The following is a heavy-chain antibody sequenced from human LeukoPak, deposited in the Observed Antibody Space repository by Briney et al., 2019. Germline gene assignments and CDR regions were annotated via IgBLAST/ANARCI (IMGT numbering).Heavy chain of an antibody. CDR2: ISGSGGST. CDR3: AKDLPYYDILTGYYTNYYFDY. J-gene: IGHJ4*02. D-gene: IGHD3-9*01. V-gene: IGHV3-23*01. CDR1: GFTFSSYA. Sequence: GGSLRLSCAASGFTFSSYAMSWVRQAPGKGLDWVSAISGSGGSTYYADSVKGRFTISRDNSKNTLYLQMNSLRAEDTAVYYCAKDLPYYDILTGYYTNYYFDYWGQGTLVTVSS.